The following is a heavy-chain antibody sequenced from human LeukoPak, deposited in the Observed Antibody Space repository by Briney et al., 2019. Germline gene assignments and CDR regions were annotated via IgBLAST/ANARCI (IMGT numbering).Heavy chain of an antibody. Sequence: SGTLSLTCAVSGGSISSSNWWSWVRQPPGKGLEWIGEIYHSGSTNYNPSLKSRVTISVDKSKNQFSLKLSSVTAADTAVYYCARIRVRYGDYLPPYAFDIWGQGTMVTVSS. V-gene: IGHV4-4*02. CDR3: ARIRVRYGDYLPPYAFDI. CDR2: IYHSGST. D-gene: IGHD4-17*01. J-gene: IGHJ3*02. CDR1: GGSISSSNW.